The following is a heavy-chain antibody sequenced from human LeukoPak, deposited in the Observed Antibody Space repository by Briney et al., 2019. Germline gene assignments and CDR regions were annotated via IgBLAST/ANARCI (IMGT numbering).Heavy chain of an antibody. J-gene: IGHJ4*02. V-gene: IGHV4-4*09. CDR2: IYTSETT. Sequence: SETLSLTCTVSGASINSYYWSWIRQPPGKGLEWIGYIYTSETTKYNPSLRSRVSISIDTSKNQFSLRLSSMTAADTAVYYCARHRSPSSLSYFDIWGQGTLVIVSS. D-gene: IGHD6-19*01. CDR1: GASINSYY. CDR3: ARHRSPSSLSYFDI.